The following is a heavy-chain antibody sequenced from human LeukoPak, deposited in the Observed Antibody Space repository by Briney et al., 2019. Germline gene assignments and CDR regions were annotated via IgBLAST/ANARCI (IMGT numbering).Heavy chain of an antibody. CDR2: ISASGGST. J-gene: IGHJ6*02. Sequence: PGGSLRLSCAASGFTFSTYAMSWVRQAPGKGLEWVSGISASGGSTYYADSVKGRFTISRDNSKKTLYLQMDSLRAEDTAIHYCAKVPYSDYGSGRPPFMDVWGQGTTVAVSS. V-gene: IGHV3-23*01. D-gene: IGHD3-10*01. CDR3: AKVPYSDYGSGRPPFMDV. CDR1: GFTFSTYA.